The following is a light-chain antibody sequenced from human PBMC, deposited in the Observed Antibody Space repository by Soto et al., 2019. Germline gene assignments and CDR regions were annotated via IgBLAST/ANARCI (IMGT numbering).Light chain of an antibody. Sequence: EKVMTQSPATLSVSPGERATLSCRASQSVSSNLAWYQQKPGQAPRLLIYGASTRATGIPARFSGSGSGTEFTPTISSPQSEDFAVYYCQQYNNWPLTFGGGTKVEIK. V-gene: IGKV3-15*01. CDR1: QSVSSN. CDR3: QQYNNWPLT. CDR2: GAS. J-gene: IGKJ4*01.